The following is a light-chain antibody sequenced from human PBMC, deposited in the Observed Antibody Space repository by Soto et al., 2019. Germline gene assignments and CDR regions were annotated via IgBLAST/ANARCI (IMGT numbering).Light chain of an antibody. CDR1: SSDIGRYNY. J-gene: IGLJ2*01. Sequence: QPALRQPASVSGSPGQSITISCTGTSSDIGRYNYVSWYQQHPGMAPQLLIYEVSDRPSGVSNRFSGSKSGNTASLTISGLQAEDEADYFCTSYTTTSAVIFGGGTKVTVX. CDR3: TSYTTTSAVI. V-gene: IGLV2-14*01. CDR2: EVS.